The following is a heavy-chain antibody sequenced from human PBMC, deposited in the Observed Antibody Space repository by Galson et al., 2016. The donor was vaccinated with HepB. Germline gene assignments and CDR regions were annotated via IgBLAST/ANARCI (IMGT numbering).Heavy chain of an antibody. CDR2: IKEDGSEM. Sequence: SLRLSCAVSGFILTNYWMTWVRQAPGKGLEWVAIIKEDGSEMYYVGSVEGRFTISRDNPKNSVYLQMTILRAEDTALYYCARVFGADYGGIWYSDLWGRGTLVTVSS. V-gene: IGHV3-7*01. D-gene: IGHD4-23*01. J-gene: IGHJ2*01. CDR1: GFILTNYW. CDR3: ARVFGADYGGIWYSDL.